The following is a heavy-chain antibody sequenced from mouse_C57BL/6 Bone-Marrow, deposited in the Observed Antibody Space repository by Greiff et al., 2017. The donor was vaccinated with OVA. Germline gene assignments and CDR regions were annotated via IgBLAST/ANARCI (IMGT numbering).Heavy chain of an antibody. D-gene: IGHD1-1*01. CDR3: AKIGYYGSLYAMDY. J-gene: IGHJ4*01. V-gene: IGHV2-5*01. CDR1: GFSLTSYG. Sequence: QVQLQQSGPGLVQPSQSLSITCTVSGFSLTSYGVHWVRQSPGKGLEWLGVIWRGGSTDYNAAFMSRLSITKDNSKSQVFFKMNSLQADDTAIYYCAKIGYYGSLYAMDYWGQGTSVTVSS. CDR2: IWRGGST.